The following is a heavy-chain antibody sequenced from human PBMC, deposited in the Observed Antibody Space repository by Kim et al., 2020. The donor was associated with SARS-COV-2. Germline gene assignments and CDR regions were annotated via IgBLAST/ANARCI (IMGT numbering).Heavy chain of an antibody. Sequence: GGSLRLSCSVSGFTFSKYTMQWVRQAPGKGLEDVSDISPNGGSTNYADSVKGIFTISRDNSKDTLYLQMSSLRTEDTAVYYCVPIMTGTLNYWGQGTLVT. D-gene: IGHD1-20*01. CDR1: GFTFSKYT. CDR3: VPIMTGTLNY. J-gene: IGHJ4*02. V-gene: IGHV3-64D*09. CDR2: ISPNGGST.